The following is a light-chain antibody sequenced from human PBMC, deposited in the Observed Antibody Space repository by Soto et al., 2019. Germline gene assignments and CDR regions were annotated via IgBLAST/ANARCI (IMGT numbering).Light chain of an antibody. CDR2: RAS. V-gene: IGKV3-20*01. Sequence: EIGMTKAAVTLSLARGERATRSCRASQSVSSDYLAWYQQKPGQTPKVLIYRASTRATGIPDRFSGSGSGTDFTLTIGRLEPEDFAAYYCQQYGSSPLTFGGGTKVDIK. CDR1: QSVSSDY. CDR3: QQYGSSPLT. J-gene: IGKJ4*01.